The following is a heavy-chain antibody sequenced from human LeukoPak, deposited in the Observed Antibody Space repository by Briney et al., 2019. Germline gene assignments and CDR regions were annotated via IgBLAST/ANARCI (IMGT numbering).Heavy chain of an antibody. J-gene: IGHJ4*02. V-gene: IGHV4-59*01. Sequence: SETLSLTCTVSGGSISSYYWSWIRQPPGKGLEWIGYIYYSGSTNYNPSLKSRVTISVDTSKNQFSLKLSSVTAADTAVYYCARVPREDTAMFDYWGQGTLVTVSS. D-gene: IGHD5-18*01. CDR3: ARVPREDTAMFDY. CDR1: GGSISSYY. CDR2: IYYSGST.